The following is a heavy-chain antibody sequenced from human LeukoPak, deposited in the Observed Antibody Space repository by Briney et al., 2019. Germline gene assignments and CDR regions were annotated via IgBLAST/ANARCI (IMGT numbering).Heavy chain of an antibody. Sequence: GGSLRLSCAASGFTFSSHGMNWVRQAPGKGLEWVSGISPSGGITYYTDSVKGRFTISRDNSKNTLNLQMNSLRAEDTAVYYCARVIWFGESKRDYWGQGTLVTVSS. CDR1: GFTFSSHG. CDR3: ARVIWFGESKRDY. D-gene: IGHD3-10*01. CDR2: ISPSGGIT. V-gene: IGHV3-23*01. J-gene: IGHJ4*02.